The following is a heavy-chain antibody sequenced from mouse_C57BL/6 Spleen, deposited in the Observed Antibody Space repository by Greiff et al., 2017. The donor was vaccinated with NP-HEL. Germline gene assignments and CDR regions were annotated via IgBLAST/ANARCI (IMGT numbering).Heavy chain of an antibody. D-gene: IGHD1-1*01. Sequence: EVQVVESGPGLVKPSQSLSLTCSVTGYSITSGYYWNWIRQFPGNKPEWMGYISYDGSNNYNPSLKNRISITRDTSKNQFFLKLNSVTTEDTATYYSARVDYGSSYENAMDYWGQGTSVTVSS. V-gene: IGHV3-6*01. CDR2: ISYDGSN. CDR3: ARVDYGSSYENAMDY. CDR1: GYSITSGYY. J-gene: IGHJ4*01.